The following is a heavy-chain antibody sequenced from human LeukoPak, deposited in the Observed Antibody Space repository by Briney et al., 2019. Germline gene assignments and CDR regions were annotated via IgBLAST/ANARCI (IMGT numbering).Heavy chain of an antibody. CDR1: GGTFISYA. D-gene: IGHD5-18*01. CDR3: ARDLRGYSYGYLAY. J-gene: IGHJ4*02. V-gene: IGHV1-3*01. Sequence: GASVKVSCKASGGTFISYAISWVRQAPGQRLEWMGWINAGNGNTKYSQKFQGRVTITRDTSASTAYMELSSLRSEDTAVYYCARDLRGYSYGYLAYWGQETLVTVSS. CDR2: INAGNGNT.